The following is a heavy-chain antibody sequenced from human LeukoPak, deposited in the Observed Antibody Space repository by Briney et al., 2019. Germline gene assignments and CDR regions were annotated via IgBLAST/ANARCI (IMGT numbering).Heavy chain of an antibody. D-gene: IGHD5-24*01. CDR2: ISWNSGNI. CDR3: TRDQMNY. V-gene: IGHV3-9*01. Sequence: GGSLRLSCAASGFTFDDYAMHWVRQAPGKGLEWVSGISWNSGNIGYADSVKGRFTISRDNAKNSLYLQMNTLRAEDTALYYCTRDQMNYWGRGTLVTVSS. CDR1: GFTFDDYA. J-gene: IGHJ4*02.